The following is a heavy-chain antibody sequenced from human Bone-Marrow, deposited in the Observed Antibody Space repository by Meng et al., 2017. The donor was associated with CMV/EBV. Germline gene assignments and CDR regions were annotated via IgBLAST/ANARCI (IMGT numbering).Heavy chain of an antibody. J-gene: IGHJ6*02. Sequence: GSLRLSCAVYGGSFSGYYWSWIRQPPGKGLEWIGEINHSGSTNYNPSLKSRVTISVDTSKNQFSLKLSSVTAADTAVYYCARSYYDFWSGYRNYGMDVWGQGNTVNV. CDR3: ARSYYDFWSGYRNYGMDV. CDR1: GGSFSGYY. D-gene: IGHD3-3*01. CDR2: INHSGST. V-gene: IGHV4-34*01.